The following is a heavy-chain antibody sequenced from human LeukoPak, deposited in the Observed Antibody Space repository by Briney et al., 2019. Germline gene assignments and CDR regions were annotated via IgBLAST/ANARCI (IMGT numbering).Heavy chain of an antibody. CDR3: ARVTYDFWSGSAPIDY. V-gene: IGHV1-69*04. Sequence: ASVKVSCKASGYTFTSYDINWVRQATGQGLEWMGRIIPILGIANYAQKFQGRVTITADKSTSTAYMELSSLRSEDTAVYYCARVTYDFWSGSAPIDYWGQGTLVTVSS. J-gene: IGHJ4*02. D-gene: IGHD3-3*01. CDR1: GYTFTSYD. CDR2: IIPILGIA.